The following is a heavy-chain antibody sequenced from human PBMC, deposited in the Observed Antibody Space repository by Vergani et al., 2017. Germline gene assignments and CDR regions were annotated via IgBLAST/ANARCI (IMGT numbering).Heavy chain of an antibody. J-gene: IGHJ4*02. CDR1: GGSISSGSYY. V-gene: IGHV4-61*02. D-gene: IGHD2-2*01. Sequence: QVQLQQWGAGLLKPSQTLSLTCTVSGGSISSGSYYWSWIRQPAGKGLEWIGRIYTSGSTNYNPSLKSRVTISVDTSKNQFSLKLSSVTAADTAVYYCARGHAIVVVPFDYWGQGTLVTVSS. CDR2: IYTSGST. CDR3: ARGHAIVVVPFDY.